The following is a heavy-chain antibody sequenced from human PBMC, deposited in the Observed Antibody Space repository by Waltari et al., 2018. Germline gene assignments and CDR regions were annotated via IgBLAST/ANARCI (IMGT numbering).Heavy chain of an antibody. D-gene: IGHD1-7*01. Sequence: QLQLQESGPGLVKPSETLSLTCTVSGGSISSSSYYWGWIRQPPGKGLEWIGSIYYSGSTYYTPSLKSRVTISVDTSKNQFSLKLSSVTAADTAVYYCARGWGGDWNYNWFDPWGQGTLVTVSS. CDR2: IYYSGST. CDR3: ARGWGGDWNYNWFDP. V-gene: IGHV4-39*07. J-gene: IGHJ5*02. CDR1: GGSISSSSYY.